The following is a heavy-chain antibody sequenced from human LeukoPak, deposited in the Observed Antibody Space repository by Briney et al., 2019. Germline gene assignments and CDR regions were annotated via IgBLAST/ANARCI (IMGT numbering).Heavy chain of an antibody. CDR3: AKSYLKYYDFWSGYPDYFDY. V-gene: IGHV3-21*01. CDR1: GFIFSTYS. D-gene: IGHD3-3*01. J-gene: IGHJ4*02. CDR2: ISSSSSYT. Sequence: GGSLRLSCEASGFIFSTYSMSWVRQAPGKGLEWVSSISSSSSYTYYADSVKGRFTISRDNSKNTLYLQMNSLRAEDTAVYYCAKSYLKYYDFWSGYPDYFDYWGQGTLVTVSS.